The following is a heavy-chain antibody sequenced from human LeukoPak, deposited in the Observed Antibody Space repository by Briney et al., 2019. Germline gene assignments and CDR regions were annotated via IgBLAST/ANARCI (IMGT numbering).Heavy chain of an antibody. J-gene: IGHJ4*02. V-gene: IGHV4-59*01. CDR2: IYYSGST. Sequence: SSETLSLTCTVSGGSISSYYWSWIRQPPGKGLEWIGYIYYSGSTNYNPSLKSRVTISVDTSKNQFSLKLSSVTAADTAVYYCARGGIGSGTEDYWGQGTLVTVSS. CDR3: ARGGIGSGTEDY. D-gene: IGHD2-8*02. CDR1: GGSISSYY.